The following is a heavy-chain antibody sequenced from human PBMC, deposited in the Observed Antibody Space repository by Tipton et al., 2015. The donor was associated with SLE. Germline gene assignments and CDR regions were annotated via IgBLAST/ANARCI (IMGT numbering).Heavy chain of an antibody. J-gene: IGHJ4*02. CDR3: ARSGSGSYSLDY. CDR2: IYYSGST. D-gene: IGHD1-26*01. V-gene: IGHV4-59*01. Sequence: TLSLTCTVSGGSISSYYWSWIRQPPGKGLEWIGYIYYSGSTNYNPSLKSRVTISVGTSKNQFSLKLSSVTAADTAVYYCARSGSGSYSLDYWGQGTLVTVSS. CDR1: GGSISSYY.